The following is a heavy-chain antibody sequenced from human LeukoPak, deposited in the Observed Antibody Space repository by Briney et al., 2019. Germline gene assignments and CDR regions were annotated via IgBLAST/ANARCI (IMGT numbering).Heavy chain of an antibody. CDR3: ARHVVDFWSGYYTGIKNAFDI. D-gene: IGHD3-3*01. Sequence: SETLSLTCAVYGGSFSGYYWSWIRQPPGKGLEWIGEINHSGSTNYNPSLKSRVTISVDTSKNQFSLKLSSVTAADTAVYYCARHVVDFWSGYYTGIKNAFDIWGQGTMVTVSS. J-gene: IGHJ3*02. V-gene: IGHV4-34*01. CDR2: INHSGST. CDR1: GGSFSGYY.